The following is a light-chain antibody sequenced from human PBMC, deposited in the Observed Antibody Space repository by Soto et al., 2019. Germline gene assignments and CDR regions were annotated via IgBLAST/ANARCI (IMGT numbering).Light chain of an antibody. V-gene: IGKV3-20*01. CDR2: GAS. J-gene: IGKJ3*01. CDR1: QSVTNN. Sequence: EIVLTQSPGTLSLSPGERATLSCRASQSVTNNLAWYQQKPGQAPRLLIYGASKRATGIPDRFSGSGSGTDFTLTISRLEPEDFAVYYCQQYRTFGPGTKVEIK. CDR3: QQYRT.